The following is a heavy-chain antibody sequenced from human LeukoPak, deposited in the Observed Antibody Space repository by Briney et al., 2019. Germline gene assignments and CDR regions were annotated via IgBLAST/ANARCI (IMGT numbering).Heavy chain of an antibody. V-gene: IGHV3-23*01. D-gene: IGHD3-16*01. J-gene: IGHJ4*02. CDR1: GFTFSNYA. CDR3: AKGPQGD. Sequence: GGSLRLSCAASGFTFSNYAMNWVRQAPGKGLEWVSAIDSGGGTYYADSVEGRFTISRDNSKNTLYLQLNSLRAEDTAVYYCAKGPQGDWGQGALVTVSS. CDR2: IDSGGGT.